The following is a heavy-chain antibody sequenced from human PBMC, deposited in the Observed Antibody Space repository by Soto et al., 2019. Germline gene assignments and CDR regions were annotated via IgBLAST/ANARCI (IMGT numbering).Heavy chain of an antibody. V-gene: IGHV4-59*01. CDR3: ARDGGYGDPRYYYYMDV. CDR1: GGSISSYY. CDR2: IYYSGST. D-gene: IGHD4-17*01. J-gene: IGHJ6*03. Sequence: PSETLSLTCTVSGGSISSYYWSWIRQPPGKGLEWIGYIYYSGSTNYNPSLKSRVTISVDTSENQFSLKLSSVTAADTAVYYCARDGGYGDPRYYYYMDVWGKGTTVTVSS.